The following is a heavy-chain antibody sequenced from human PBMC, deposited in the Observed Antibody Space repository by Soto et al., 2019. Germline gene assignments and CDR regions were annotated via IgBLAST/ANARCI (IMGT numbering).Heavy chain of an antibody. CDR2: IYWDDDD. CDR3: AHIQGHSSGCLDY. Sequence: QITLKESGPTLVKPTQTLTLTCTFSGFSLSSSGVGVGWIRQPPGKALEWLGLIYWDDDDRYSPSLTNRLTIPKNPPKNQVVLTITNMDPEATATSYSAHIQGHSSGCLDYWGPGILVTVSS. V-gene: IGHV2-5*02. J-gene: IGHJ4*02. CDR1: GFSLSSSGVG. D-gene: IGHD6-19*01.